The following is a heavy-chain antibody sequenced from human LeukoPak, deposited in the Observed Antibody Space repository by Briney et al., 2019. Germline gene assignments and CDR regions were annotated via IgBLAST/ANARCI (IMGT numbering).Heavy chain of an antibody. J-gene: IGHJ1*01. Sequence: SGGSLGLSCAASGFTFSSYAMHWVRQAPGKGLEWVAVISYDGSTKYYADSVKGRLTISRDNSKNTLYLQMNSLRAEDTAVYYCARDNVIITVYFQHWGQGTLVTVSS. CDR1: GFTFSSYA. CDR3: ARDNVIITVYFQH. CDR2: ISYDGSTK. V-gene: IGHV3-30-3*01.